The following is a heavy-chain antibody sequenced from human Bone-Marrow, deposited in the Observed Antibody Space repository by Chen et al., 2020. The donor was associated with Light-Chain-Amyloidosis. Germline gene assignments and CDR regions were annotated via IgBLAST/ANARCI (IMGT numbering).Heavy chain of an antibody. J-gene: IGHJ4*02. CDR2: ISFDGSNI. CDR1: GFTFSNYA. V-gene: IGHV3-30*18. CDR3: SKGGDGPETMDS. D-gene: IGHD3-10*01. Sequence: QVQLVESGGGVVQPGRSLRLSCTASGFTFSNYAMHWVRQAPGKGLEWVTLISFDGSNIHYGDSVRGRFTISRDNSKDTVYLQMDSLTPEDTALYFCSKGGDGPETMDSWGQGTLVIVSS.